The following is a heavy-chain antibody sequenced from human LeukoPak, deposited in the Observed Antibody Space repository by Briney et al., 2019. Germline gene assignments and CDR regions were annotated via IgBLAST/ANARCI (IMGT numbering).Heavy chain of an antibody. D-gene: IGHD3-22*01. V-gene: IGHV3-43*02. CDR3: AKDWGAYYDSSGFYSGDFDY. CDR1: GFTFYDYA. J-gene: IGHJ4*02. CDR2: ISGDGGST. Sequence: PGGSLRLSCAASGFTFYDYAMHWVRQAPGKGLEWVSLISGDGGSTYYADSVKGRFTISRDNSKNSLYLQMNSLRTEDTALYYCAKDWGAYYDSSGFYSGDFDYWGQGTLVTVSS.